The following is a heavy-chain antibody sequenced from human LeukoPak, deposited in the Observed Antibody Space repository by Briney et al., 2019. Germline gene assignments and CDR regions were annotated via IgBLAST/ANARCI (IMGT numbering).Heavy chain of an antibody. V-gene: IGHV1-2*02. J-gene: IGHJ4*02. CDR2: INPNSGGT. Sequence: GASVKASCKASGYTFSDYYMHWVRQAPGQGLEWMGWINPNSGGTNYAQKFQGRVTMARDMSISTAYMELSRLTSDDTAVYYCARATIADSSTYYIDYWGLGTLVTVSS. CDR1: GYTFSDYY. D-gene: IGHD3-22*01. CDR3: ARATIADSSTYYIDY.